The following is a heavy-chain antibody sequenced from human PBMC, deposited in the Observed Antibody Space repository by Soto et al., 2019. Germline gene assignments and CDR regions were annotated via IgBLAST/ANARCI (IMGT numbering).Heavy chain of an antibody. V-gene: IGHV3-21*01. CDR3: TRDASRDSSARGWFDP. Sequence: GPLRLSCAASGFTFRSFTMNWVRQAPGKGLEWVSTISSNSAYIYYTDALMGRFTISRDNAKNSLHLQMNSLRAEDTAVYYCTRDASRDSSARGWFDPWGPGTLVTVSS. J-gene: IGHJ5*02. CDR2: ISSNSAYI. D-gene: IGHD6-13*01. CDR1: GFTFRSFT.